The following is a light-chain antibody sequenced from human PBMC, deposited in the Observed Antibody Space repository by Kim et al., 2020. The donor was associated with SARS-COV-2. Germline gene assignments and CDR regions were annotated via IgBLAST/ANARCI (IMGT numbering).Light chain of an antibody. CDR2: DAA. J-gene: IGKJ1*01. Sequence: LSPGERATLSCRASQSVSSYLAWYQQKPGQAPRLLIYDAANRATGIPARFSGSGSGTDFTLTISSLEPEDFAVYYCQQRSNWPPTFGQGTKVDIK. CDR3: QQRSNWPPT. V-gene: IGKV3-11*01. CDR1: QSVSSY.